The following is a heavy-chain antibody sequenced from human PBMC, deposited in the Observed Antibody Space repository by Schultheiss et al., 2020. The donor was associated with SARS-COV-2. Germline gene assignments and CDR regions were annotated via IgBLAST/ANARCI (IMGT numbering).Heavy chain of an antibody. J-gene: IGHJ4*02. CDR1: GFTFSSYA. CDR2: ISYDGSNK. CDR3: ARDYSGYDSYFDY. Sequence: GGSLRLSCEASGFTFSSYAMHWVRQAPGKGLEWVAVISYDGSNKYYADSVKGRFTISRDNSKNTLYLQMNSLRAEDTAVYYCARDYSGYDSYFDYWGQGTLVTVSS. V-gene: IGHV3-30*04. D-gene: IGHD5-12*01.